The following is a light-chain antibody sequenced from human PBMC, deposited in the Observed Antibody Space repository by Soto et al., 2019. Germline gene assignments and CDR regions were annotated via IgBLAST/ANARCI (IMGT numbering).Light chain of an antibody. V-gene: IGLV2-14*01. CDR2: DVT. Sequence: QSVLTQPASVSGSPGQSITISCTGSSNDVGIYNYVSWYQQHPGKAPRLIIYDVTNRPSGVSDRFSGSKSDNTASLTISGLQAEDEADYYCSSYTITSTWVFGGGTK. J-gene: IGLJ3*02. CDR1: SNDVGIYNY. CDR3: SSYTITSTWV.